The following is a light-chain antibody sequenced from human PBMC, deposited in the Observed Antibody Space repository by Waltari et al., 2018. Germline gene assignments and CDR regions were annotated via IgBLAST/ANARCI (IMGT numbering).Light chain of an antibody. CDR2: RKL. J-gene: IGLJ3*02. V-gene: IGLV10-54*01. CDR1: SNNVGSEG. Sequence: QAGLTQPPSVSKALKQTATITCIGNSNNVGSEGAVWLQRDQGQPPKLLSFRKLERPSGISERFSASRSGNIASLTINGLQPEDETDYFCLAWDTSLATWVSGGGTRLTVL. CDR3: LAWDTSLATWV.